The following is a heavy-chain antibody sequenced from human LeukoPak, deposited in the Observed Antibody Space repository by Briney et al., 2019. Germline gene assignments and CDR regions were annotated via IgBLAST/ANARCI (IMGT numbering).Heavy chain of an antibody. CDR2: ISSSGSTI. CDR1: GFTFSSYE. Sequence: PGGSLRLSCAASGFTFSSYEMNWVRQAPGKGLEWLSYISSSGSTIYYADSVKGRFTISRDNAKSSLYLQMNTLRAEDTAVYYCARAGHVITMIVGLDAFDIWGQGTMVTVSS. D-gene: IGHD3-22*01. V-gene: IGHV3-48*03. CDR3: ARAGHVITMIVGLDAFDI. J-gene: IGHJ3*02.